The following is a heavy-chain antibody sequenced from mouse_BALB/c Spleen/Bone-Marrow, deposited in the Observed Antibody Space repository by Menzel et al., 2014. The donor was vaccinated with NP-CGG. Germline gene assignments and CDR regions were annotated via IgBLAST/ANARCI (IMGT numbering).Heavy chain of an antibody. J-gene: IGHJ3*01. D-gene: IGHD1-1*01. CDR1: GFNIKDTY. CDR3: ASYYYGSSVSAY. V-gene: IGHV14-3*02. Sequence: EVQLQQSGAELVKPGASVKLSCTASGFNIKDTYMHWVKQRPEQGLEWIGRIDPANGNTKYDPKFQGKATITADTSSNTAYLQLSSLTSEDTAVYYCASYYYGSSVSAYWGQGTLVTVSA. CDR2: IDPANGNT.